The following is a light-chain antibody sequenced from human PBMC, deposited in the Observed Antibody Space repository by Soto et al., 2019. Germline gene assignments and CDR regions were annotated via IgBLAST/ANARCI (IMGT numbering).Light chain of an antibody. CDR2: TTS. J-gene: IGKJ4*01. CDR1: QGINNW. CDR3: QQANSFPLT. Sequence: DIQMTQSPSSVSASVGDRVTITCRASQGINNWLAWYQQKPGEPPKLLIYTTSNLQSGVPSRFSGSGSGTDFTLTISSLQPEDFATYYCQQANSFPLTFGGGTNVEIK. V-gene: IGKV1D-12*01.